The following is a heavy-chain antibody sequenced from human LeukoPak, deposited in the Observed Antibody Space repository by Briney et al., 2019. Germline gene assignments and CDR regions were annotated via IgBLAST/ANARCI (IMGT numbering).Heavy chain of an antibody. D-gene: IGHD3-9*01. CDR3: ATVPRCYDILAFDY. J-gene: IGHJ4*02. Sequence: ASVKVSCKVSGYTLTELSMHWVRQAPGKGLEWMGGFDPEDGETIYAQKFQGRVTMTEDTSTDTAYMELSSLRSEDTAVYYCATVPRCYDILAFDYWGQGTLVTVSS. CDR1: GYTLTELS. V-gene: IGHV1-24*01. CDR2: FDPEDGET.